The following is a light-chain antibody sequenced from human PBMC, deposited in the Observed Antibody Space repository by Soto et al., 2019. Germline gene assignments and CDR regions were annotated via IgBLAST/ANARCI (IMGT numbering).Light chain of an antibody. Sequence: EIEMTQSPATLSLSPGERATVSCRASQSVGNNLAWYQQKSGQAPRLLIYGAYTRAAGVPARFSGTGSGTEFTLTISNLEPEDFAVYYCQQYSKWPLTFGGGTKVELK. CDR3: QQYSKWPLT. CDR2: GAY. J-gene: IGKJ4*01. CDR1: QSVGNN. V-gene: IGKV3-15*01.